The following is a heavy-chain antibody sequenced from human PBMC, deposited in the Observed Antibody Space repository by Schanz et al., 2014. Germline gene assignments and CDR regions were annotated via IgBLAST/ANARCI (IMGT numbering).Heavy chain of an antibody. D-gene: IGHD1-26*01. V-gene: IGHV3-48*01. J-gene: IGHJ4*02. CDR3: ARDSGGHYLVDY. CDR2: ISRSSSTI. CDR1: AFIFRSYS. Sequence: EVQLVESGGGLVQPGGSLRLSCAASAFIFRSYSMHWVRQAPGKGLEWVSYISRSSSTIYYADSVRGRFTISRDNAKNSVYLQMNSLRAEDTAVYYCARDSGGHYLVDYWGQGTLVTVSS.